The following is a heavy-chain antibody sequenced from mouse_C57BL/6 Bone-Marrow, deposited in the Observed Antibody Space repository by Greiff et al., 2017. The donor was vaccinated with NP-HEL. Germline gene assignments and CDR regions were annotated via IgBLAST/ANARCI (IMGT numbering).Heavy chain of an antibody. D-gene: IGHD1-1*01. V-gene: IGHV2-9-1*01. CDR3: ASHYYGSSYPYWYFDV. J-gene: IGHJ1*03. Sequence: VKVVESGPGLVAPSQSLSITCTVSGFSLTSYAISWVRQPPGKGLEWLGVIWTGGGTNYNSALKSRLSISKDNSKSQVFLKMNSLQTDDTARYYCASHYYGSSYPYWYFDVWGTGTTVTVSS. CDR2: IWTGGGT. CDR1: GFSLTSYA.